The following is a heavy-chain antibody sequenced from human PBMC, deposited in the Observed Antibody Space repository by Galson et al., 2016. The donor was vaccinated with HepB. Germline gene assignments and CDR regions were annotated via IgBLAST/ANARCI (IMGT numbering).Heavy chain of an antibody. J-gene: IGHJ3*02. Sequence: SLRLSCAASGFTFSISSMNWVRQAPGKGLEWVSSISTRSSYIYYAASVKGRFTISRDNAKTSLYLQMNRLRAEDTAVYYCARTLPRAGSFEIWGHGTMVTVSS. CDR3: ARTLPRAGSFEI. CDR1: GFTFSISS. CDR2: ISTRSSYI. V-gene: IGHV3-21*01.